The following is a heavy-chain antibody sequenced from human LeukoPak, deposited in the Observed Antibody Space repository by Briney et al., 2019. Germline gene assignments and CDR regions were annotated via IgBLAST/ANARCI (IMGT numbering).Heavy chain of an antibody. CDR2: VWYDGNNK. J-gene: IGHJ4*02. V-gene: IGHV3-33*01. CDR1: GFTFRSYG. Sequence: GGSLRLSCAASGFTFRSYGMHWFRQAPGKGLEWVAIVWYDGNNKYYADSVKGRFTVSRDNSKDTVSLQLNSLRAEDTAVYYCARGSGAAAGAFDYWGQRTLVTVPS. CDR3: ARGSGAAAGAFDY. D-gene: IGHD6-13*01.